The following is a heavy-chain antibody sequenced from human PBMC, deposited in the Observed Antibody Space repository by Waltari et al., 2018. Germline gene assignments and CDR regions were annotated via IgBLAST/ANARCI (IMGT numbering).Heavy chain of an antibody. Sequence: EVQLLESGGGLVQPGGSLRLSCAASGFTLCSYAMNWVRQAPGKGLEWVSGISGSGGGTYYADSVKGRFTISRDNSKNTLYLQMNSLRAGDTAVYYCAKDRRYISSWSTVFDIWGQGTMVTVSS. CDR2: ISGSGGGT. CDR1: GFTLCSYA. J-gene: IGHJ3*02. V-gene: IGHV3-23*01. D-gene: IGHD6-13*01. CDR3: AKDRRYISSWSTVFDI.